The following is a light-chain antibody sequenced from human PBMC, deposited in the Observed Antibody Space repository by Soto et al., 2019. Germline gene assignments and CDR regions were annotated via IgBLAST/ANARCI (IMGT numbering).Light chain of an antibody. J-gene: IGLJ1*01. Sequence: QSVLTQPASVSGSPGQSITISCTGTSSDVGSYNLVSWYQQHPGKAPNLMIYEVSKRPSGVSNRFSGSKSGNTASLTISGLQAEDEADYYCCSYAGSSSLYGFGTGTKVTVL. CDR3: CSYAGSSSLYG. V-gene: IGLV2-23*02. CDR2: EVS. CDR1: SSDVGSYNL.